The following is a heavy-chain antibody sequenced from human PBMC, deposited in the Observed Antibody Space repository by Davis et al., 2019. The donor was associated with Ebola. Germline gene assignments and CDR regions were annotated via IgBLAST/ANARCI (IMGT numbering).Heavy chain of an antibody. V-gene: IGHV3-23*01. Sequence: GESLKISCAASGFTFRSYAMSWVRQAPGKGLEWVSAISAGGSSTYYADSVKGRFTISRDNSKNTLYLQMSSLRAEDTAVYYCAASQQWLVRYFDAWGQGTLVTVSS. J-gene: IGHJ5*02. D-gene: IGHD6-19*01. CDR1: GFTFRSYA. CDR2: ISAGGSST. CDR3: AASQQWLVRYFDA.